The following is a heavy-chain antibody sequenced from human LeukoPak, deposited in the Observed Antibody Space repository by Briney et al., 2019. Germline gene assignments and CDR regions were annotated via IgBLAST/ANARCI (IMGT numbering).Heavy chain of an antibody. J-gene: IGHJ3*02. CDR1: GYTFTSYG. Sequence: ASVKVSCKASGYTFTSYGISRVRQAPGQGLEWMGWISAYNGNTNYAQKLQGRVTMTTDTSTSTAYMELRSLRSDDTAVYYCARDRPTISAPDAFDIWGQGTMVTVSS. CDR3: ARDRPTISAPDAFDI. D-gene: IGHD5-12*01. V-gene: IGHV1-18*01. CDR2: ISAYNGNT.